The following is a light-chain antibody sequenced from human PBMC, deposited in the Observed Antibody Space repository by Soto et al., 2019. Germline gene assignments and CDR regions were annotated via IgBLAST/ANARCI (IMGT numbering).Light chain of an antibody. Sequence: DIQMTQSPSTLSGSVGDSVTITCRASQTISSWLAWYQQKPGKAPKLLIYAASTLQSGVPSRFSGSGSGTDFTLTISSLQPEDFATYYCQQSYSTPRTFGQGTKVDIK. CDR3: QQSYSTPRT. J-gene: IGKJ1*01. CDR1: QTISSW. V-gene: IGKV1-39*01. CDR2: AAS.